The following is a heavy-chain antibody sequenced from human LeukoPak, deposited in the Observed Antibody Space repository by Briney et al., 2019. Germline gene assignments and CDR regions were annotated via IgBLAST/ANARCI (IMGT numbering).Heavy chain of an antibody. J-gene: IGHJ4*02. CDR1: GFTFSSYG. Sequence: GGSLRLSCAASGFTFSSYGMHWVRQAPGKGLEWVAVISYDGSNKYYADSVKGRFTISRDNSKNTLYLQMNSLRAEDTAVYYCAKDLRYYDSSGYLGYWGQGTLVTVSS. CDR2: ISYDGSNK. CDR3: AKDLRYYDSSGYLGY. D-gene: IGHD3-22*01. V-gene: IGHV3-30*18.